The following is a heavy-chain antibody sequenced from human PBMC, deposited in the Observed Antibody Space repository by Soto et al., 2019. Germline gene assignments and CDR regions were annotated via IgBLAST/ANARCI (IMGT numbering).Heavy chain of an antibody. J-gene: IGHJ4*02. D-gene: IGHD3-9*01. CDR2: IYYSGST. Sequence: QVQLQESGPGLVKPSETLSLTRTVSGGSISSYYWSWIRQPPGKGLEWIGYIYYSGSTNYNPSLKSRVTISVDTSKNQFSLKLSSVTAADTAVYYCARHGYDILTDYFDYWGQGTLVTVSS. CDR3: ARHGYDILTDYFDY. V-gene: IGHV4-59*08. CDR1: GGSISSYY.